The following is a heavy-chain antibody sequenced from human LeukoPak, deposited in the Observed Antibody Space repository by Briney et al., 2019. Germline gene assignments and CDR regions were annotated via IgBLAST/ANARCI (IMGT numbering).Heavy chain of an antibody. J-gene: IGHJ1*01. CDR1: GDYISSSSYY. CDR3: ARRRYYDSTGYFE. CDR2: IYHSGRT. Sequence: SETLSLTCSVSGDYISSSSYYWGWIRQSPGTGLEWIGDIYHSGRTYYNPSLKSRVAISIDTSKNQFSLGLRSMTAADTAVFYCARRRYYDSTGYFEWGRGTLVTVSS. D-gene: IGHD3-22*01. V-gene: IGHV4-39*01.